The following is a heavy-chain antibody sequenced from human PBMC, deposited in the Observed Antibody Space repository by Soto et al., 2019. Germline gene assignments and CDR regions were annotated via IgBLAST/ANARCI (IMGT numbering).Heavy chain of an antibody. CDR1: GGTFSSYA. J-gene: IGHJ6*02. CDR3: ARDGSGSSHPYDDCGMGV. Sequence: QVQLVQSGAEVKKPGSSVKVSCKASGGTFSSYAISWVRQAPGQGLEWMGGIIPSFGTANYAQKFQGRVTPTADESTSSAYMELSSVSTEDAGVFYCARDGSGSSHPYDDCGMGVWGQGTTVTVS. D-gene: IGHD6-6*01. CDR2: IIPSFGTA. V-gene: IGHV1-69*12.